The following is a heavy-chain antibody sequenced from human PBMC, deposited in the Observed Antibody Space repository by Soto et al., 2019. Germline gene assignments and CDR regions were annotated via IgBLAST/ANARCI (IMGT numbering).Heavy chain of an antibody. CDR2: IIPIFGTA. V-gene: IGHV1-69*06. CDR1: GGTFSSYA. D-gene: IGHD3-22*01. Sequence: SVKVSCKASGGTFSSYAISWVRQAPGQGLEWMGGIIPIFGTANYAQKFQGRVTITADKSTSTAYMELSSLRSEDTAVYYCASDLVDLLYDSSGYGYWGQGTIVTVSS. CDR3: ASDLVDLLYDSSGYGY. J-gene: IGHJ4*02.